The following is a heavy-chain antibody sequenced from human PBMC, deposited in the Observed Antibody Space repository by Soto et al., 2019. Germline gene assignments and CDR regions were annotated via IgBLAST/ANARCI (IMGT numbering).Heavy chain of an antibody. Sequence: GGSLRLSCAASGFSFSNYAMTWVRQAPGKGLEWVSSISGNGGSTYYADSVKGRFTISRDNSKNTLYLQMNSLRAEDTAVFYCAKAYGDFNFQHWGQGALVTVSS. CDR1: GFSFSNYA. D-gene: IGHD4-17*01. CDR2: ISGNGGST. CDR3: AKAYGDFNFQH. J-gene: IGHJ1*01. V-gene: IGHV3-23*01.